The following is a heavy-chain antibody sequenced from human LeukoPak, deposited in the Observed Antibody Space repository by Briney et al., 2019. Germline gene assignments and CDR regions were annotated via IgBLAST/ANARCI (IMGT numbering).Heavy chain of an antibody. D-gene: IGHD6-19*01. V-gene: IGHV4-39*07. CDR1: GGSISSNSYY. J-gene: IGHJ5*02. CDR3: AAAVAGPFSWFDP. Sequence: PSETLSLTCTVSGGSISSNSYYWGWIRQPPGKGLEWVGTVYYTGSTYYNPSLKSRVTISVDTSKNQFSLKLSSVTAADTAVYYCAAAVAGPFSWFDPWGQGTLVTVSS. CDR2: VYYTGST.